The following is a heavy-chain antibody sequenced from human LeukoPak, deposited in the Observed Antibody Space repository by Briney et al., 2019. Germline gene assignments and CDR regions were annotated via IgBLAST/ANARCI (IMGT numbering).Heavy chain of an antibody. CDR1: GGTFSSYA. CDR2: IIPIFGTA. D-gene: IGHD4-17*01. CDR3: ARGRTVTSDY. J-gene: IGHJ4*02. V-gene: IGHV1-69*13. Sequence: GASVKVSCKASGGTFSSYAISWVRQAPGQGLEWMGGIIPIFGTANYAQKFQGRVTVTADESTSPAYLELSSLRSEDTAVYYCARGRTVTSDYWGQGTLVTVSS.